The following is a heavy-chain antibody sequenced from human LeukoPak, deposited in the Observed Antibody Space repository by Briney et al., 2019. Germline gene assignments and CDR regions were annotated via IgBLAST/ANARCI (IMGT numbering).Heavy chain of an antibody. J-gene: IGHJ4*02. CDR3: AATMGGLGVDTAPAPDY. Sequence: PGGSLRLSCAASGFTVSSNYMSWVRQAPGKGLEWVSVIYSGGTTYYADYAKGRFTISRDNSKNTLYLQMNSLRAEDTAVYYYAATMGGLGVDTAPAPDYWGQGTLVTVSS. D-gene: IGHD5-18*01. V-gene: IGHV3-53*01. CDR1: GFTVSSNY. CDR2: IYSGGTT.